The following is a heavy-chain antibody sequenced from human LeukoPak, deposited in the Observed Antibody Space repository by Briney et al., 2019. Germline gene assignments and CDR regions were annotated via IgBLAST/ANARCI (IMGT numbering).Heavy chain of an antibody. Sequence: GGTLRLSCAASGFTFSSYDMNWVRQAPGKGLEWISYISSSGSTIYYADSVKGRFTISRENAKNSLYLQMNSLRAEDTAVYYCARDGRTTWYGVGYFDYWGQGTLVTVSS. D-gene: IGHD6-13*01. J-gene: IGHJ4*02. CDR3: ARDGRTTWYGVGYFDY. CDR2: ISSSGSTI. CDR1: GFTFSSYD. V-gene: IGHV3-48*03.